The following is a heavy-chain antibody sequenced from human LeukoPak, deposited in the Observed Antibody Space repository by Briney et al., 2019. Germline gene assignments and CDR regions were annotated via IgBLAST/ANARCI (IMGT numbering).Heavy chain of an antibody. CDR1: GFTFRNYV. Sequence: GGSRRLSCAASGFTFRNYVIHRVRQAPGKGLEWVAVTSSDLNVKLYADSVMGRFTISRDNAKNSLYLQMNSLRAEDTAVYYCARAGMNIRFLEWLPNALYYYYYGMDVWGQGTTVTVSS. CDR3: ARAGMNIRFLEWLPNALYYYYYGMDV. V-gene: IGHV3-30-3*01. D-gene: IGHD3-3*01. J-gene: IGHJ6*02. CDR2: TSSDLNVK.